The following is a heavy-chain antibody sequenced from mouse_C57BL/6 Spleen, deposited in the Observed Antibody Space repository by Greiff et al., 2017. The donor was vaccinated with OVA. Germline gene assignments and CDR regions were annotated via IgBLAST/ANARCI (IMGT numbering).Heavy chain of an antibody. CDR3: ARGGSLRSPPETPFAY. V-gene: IGHV1-69*01. J-gene: IGHJ3*01. CDR1: GYTFTSYW. Sequence: QVHVKQPGAELVMPGASVKLSCKASGYTFTSYWMHWVKQRPGQGLEWIGEIDPSDSYTNYNQKFKGKSTLTVDKSSSTAYMQLSSLTSEDSAVYYCARGGSLRSPPETPFAYWGQGTLVTVSA. D-gene: IGHD1-1*01. CDR2: IDPSDSYT.